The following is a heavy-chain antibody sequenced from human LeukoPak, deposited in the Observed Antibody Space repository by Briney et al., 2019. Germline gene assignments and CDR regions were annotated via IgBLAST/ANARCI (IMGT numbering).Heavy chain of an antibody. CDR3: ARELLRGDENYYYGMDV. D-gene: IGHD2-15*01. V-gene: IGHV3-33*01. CDR1: GFTFRNYG. CDR2: IWYDGGNK. Sequence: GGSLRLSCAASGFTFRNYGMHWVRQAPGKGLEWVAVIWYDGGNKYYADSVKGRFTISRDNSKNILFLQMNSLRAEDTAVYYCARELLRGDENYYYGMDVWGQGTTVTVSS. J-gene: IGHJ6*02.